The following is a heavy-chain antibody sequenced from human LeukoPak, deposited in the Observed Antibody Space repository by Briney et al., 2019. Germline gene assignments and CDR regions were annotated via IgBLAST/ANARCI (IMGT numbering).Heavy chain of an antibody. Sequence: SETLSLTCAVYGGSFSASYWSWIRQPPNKGLEWIGEINHSGSTNYNPSLKSRVTISVDTSKNQFSLKLSSVTAADTAVYYCATWFGELLYDLWGQGTLVTVSS. D-gene: IGHD3-10*01. CDR2: INHSGST. J-gene: IGHJ4*02. V-gene: IGHV4-34*01. CDR1: GGSFSASY. CDR3: ATWFGELLYDL.